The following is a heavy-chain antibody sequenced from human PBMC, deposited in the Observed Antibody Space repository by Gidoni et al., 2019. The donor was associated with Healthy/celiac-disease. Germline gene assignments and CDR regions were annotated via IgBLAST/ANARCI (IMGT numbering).Heavy chain of an antibody. Sequence: QVQLVESGGGVVEPGRSLRLYCAASGFTFSSYGMHWVRQAPGKGLEWVAVISYDGSNKYYADSVKGRFTISRDNSKNTLYLQMNSLRAEDTAVYYCAKDPYSYGYIPDYWGQGTLVTVSS. CDR1: GFTFSSYG. D-gene: IGHD5-18*01. CDR3: AKDPYSYGYIPDY. V-gene: IGHV3-30*18. CDR2: ISYDGSNK. J-gene: IGHJ4*02.